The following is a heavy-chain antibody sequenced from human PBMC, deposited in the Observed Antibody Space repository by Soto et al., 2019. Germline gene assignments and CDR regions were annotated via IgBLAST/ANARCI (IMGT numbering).Heavy chain of an antibody. CDR2: ISGSGDST. J-gene: IGHJ4*02. Sequence: EVQLLESGGGLVQPGGSLRLSCVGSRFTFSSYAMSWVRQAPGSGLEWVSGISGSGDSTYYADSVKGRFTISRDNSKNTLYLQMNTVKADDTAVYYCAKGGPTLMQWLAPVDFWGQRTLVTVSS. V-gene: IGHV3-23*01. CDR1: RFTFSSYA. CDR3: AKGGPTLMQWLAPVDF. D-gene: IGHD6-19*01.